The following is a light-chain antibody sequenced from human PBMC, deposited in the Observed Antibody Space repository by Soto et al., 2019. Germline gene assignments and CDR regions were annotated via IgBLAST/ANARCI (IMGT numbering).Light chain of an antibody. CDR1: TSDVGGYDY. J-gene: IGLJ1*01. V-gene: IGLV2-8*01. Sequence: SVLTQPHSASGSPGQSVTISCTGTTSDVGGYDYVSWYQQHPGKSPQVLLYEVNKRPSGVPARFSGSKSGNMASLTVSGLQAEDEAEYYCNSYAGDNTFVFGSGTKVTV. CDR2: EVN. CDR3: NSYAGDNTFV.